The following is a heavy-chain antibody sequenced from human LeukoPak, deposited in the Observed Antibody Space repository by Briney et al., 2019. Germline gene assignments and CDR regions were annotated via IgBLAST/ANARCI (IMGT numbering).Heavy chain of an antibody. J-gene: IGHJ4*02. V-gene: IGHV3-7*03. CDR2: IKQDGTEK. Sequence: GESLRLSCAASGFTFTTYWLGWVRQPPGKGLEWVANIKQDGTEKYYVDSVKGRFTISRDNSKNTLYLQMNSLRAEDTAVYYCAKDWRSGSYFDYWGQGTLVTVSS. CDR1: GFTFTTYW. D-gene: IGHD2-15*01. CDR3: AKDWRSGSYFDY.